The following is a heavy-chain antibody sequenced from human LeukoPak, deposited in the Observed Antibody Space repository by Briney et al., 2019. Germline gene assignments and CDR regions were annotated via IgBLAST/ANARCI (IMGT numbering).Heavy chain of an antibody. J-gene: IGHJ4*02. CDR2: ISAYNGNT. CDR3: ARERAEPLFDY. CDR1: GYTFTNYY. D-gene: IGHD1-14*01. Sequence: ASVKVSCKASGYTFTNYYMHWVRQAPGQGLEWMGWISAYNGNTNYAQKLQGRVTMTTDTSTSTAYMELRSLRSDDTAVYYCARERAEPLFDYWGQGTLVTVSS. V-gene: IGHV1-18*04.